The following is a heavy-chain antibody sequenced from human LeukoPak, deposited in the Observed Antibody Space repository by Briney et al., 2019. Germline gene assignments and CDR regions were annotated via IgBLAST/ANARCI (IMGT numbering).Heavy chain of an antibody. V-gene: IGHV4-59*08. J-gene: IGHJ4*02. Sequence: PSETLSLTCTVSGGSISSNYWSWIRQPPGKGLEWIGYIYYSGSTNYNPSLKSRITITVDTSKNQFSLKLSSVTAADTAVYYCARRRGSGSYYYFDYWGQGTLVTVSS. CDR1: GGSISSNY. CDR2: IYYSGST. D-gene: IGHD3-10*01. CDR3: ARRRGSGSYYYFDY.